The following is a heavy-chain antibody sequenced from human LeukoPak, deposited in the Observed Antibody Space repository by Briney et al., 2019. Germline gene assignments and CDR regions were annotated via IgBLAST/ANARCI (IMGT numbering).Heavy chain of an antibody. CDR3: ARGNMLYGGIDY. CDR1: GYTFTSYG. V-gene: IGHV1-18*01. J-gene: IGHJ4*02. D-gene: IGHD2-8*01. CDR2: ISAYNGNT. Sequence: ASVKVSCKASGYTFTSYGISWVRQAPGQGLEWMGWISAYNGNTNYAQKLQGRVTMTRDTSISTAYMELSRLRSDDTAVYYCARGNMLYGGIDYWGQGTLVTVSS.